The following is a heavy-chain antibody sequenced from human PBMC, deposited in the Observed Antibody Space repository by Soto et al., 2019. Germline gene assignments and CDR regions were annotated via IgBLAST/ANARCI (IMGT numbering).Heavy chain of an antibody. J-gene: IGHJ4*02. V-gene: IGHV3-15*07. CDR3: SHGYYQYFAS. CDR2: IKSRADGETT. CDR1: GFSFTDNW. D-gene: IGHD5-18*01. Sequence: GGSLRLSCVASGFSFTDNWMHWVRQAPGKGLEWVGRIKSRADGETTDYAAPVKGRFTISRDDSENTLYLQMNSLKTEDIAVYYCSHGYYQYFASWGQGTLVTVS.